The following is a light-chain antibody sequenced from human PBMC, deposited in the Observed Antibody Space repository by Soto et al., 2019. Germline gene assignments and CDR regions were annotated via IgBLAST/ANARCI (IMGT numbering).Light chain of an antibody. CDR1: RIDIGTYNY. CDR2: DVS. CDR3: MSYTTNSSFV. Sequence: QSGLTSPSSMSWSPGQSITIAFAGTRIDIGTYNYLSWYQQHPGKAPRLVISDVSNRPSGVSNRFSGSKSGNTASLTITGLQSEDEADYYCMSYTTNSSFVFGSGTKVTGL. V-gene: IGLV2-14*03. J-gene: IGLJ1*01.